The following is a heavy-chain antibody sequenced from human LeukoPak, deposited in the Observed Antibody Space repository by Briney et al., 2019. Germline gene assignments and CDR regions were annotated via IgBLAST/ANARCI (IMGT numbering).Heavy chain of an antibody. V-gene: IGHV1-46*01. J-gene: IGHJ4*02. CDR2: INPSGGST. CDR3: ARVEYSSGWYDY. CDR1: GYTFTSYY. Sequence: ASVKVSCKASGYTFTSYYMHWVRQAPGQGLEWMGIINPSGGSTSYAQKFHGRVTMTRDTSTSTVYMELSSLRSEATAVYYCARVEYSSGWYDYWGQGTLVTVSS. D-gene: IGHD6-19*01.